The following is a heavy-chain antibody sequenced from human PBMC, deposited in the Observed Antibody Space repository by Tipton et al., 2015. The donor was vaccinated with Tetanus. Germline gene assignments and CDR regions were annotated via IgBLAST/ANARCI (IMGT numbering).Heavy chain of an antibody. CDR2: ISSTSSYI. CDR3: ARRSLTNYGLDV. D-gene: IGHD3-9*01. Sequence: SLRLSCVVSGFTFSNYRMNWVRQAPGKGLQWVASISSTSSYIYYADSLKGRFTISRDHAKNTVYLQMSSLRAEDTAVYFCARRSLTNYGLDVWGQGTPVTVSS. V-gene: IGHV3-21*01. CDR1: GFTFSNYR. J-gene: IGHJ6*02.